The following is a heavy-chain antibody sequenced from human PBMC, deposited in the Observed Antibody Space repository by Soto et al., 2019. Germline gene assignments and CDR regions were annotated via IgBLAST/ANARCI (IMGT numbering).Heavy chain of an antibody. V-gene: IGHV3-30-3*01. CDR3: ARHSSRWYPLDY. Sequence: GGSLSLSCAASGFTFSSYAMHWVRQAPGKGLEWVAVIAYDGSNKYYADSVKGRFTISRDNSKNTLYLQMTSLRAEDTAVYYCARHSSRWYPLDYWGQATLVIVSS. CDR2: IAYDGSNK. D-gene: IGHD6-19*01. CDR1: GFTFSSYA. J-gene: IGHJ4*02.